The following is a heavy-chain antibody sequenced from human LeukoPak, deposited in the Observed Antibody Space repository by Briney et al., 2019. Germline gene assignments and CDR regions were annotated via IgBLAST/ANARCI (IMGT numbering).Heavy chain of an antibody. D-gene: IGHD3-10*01. V-gene: IGHV3-33*01. Sequence: GGSLRLSYAASGFTVSSSGMHWVRQAPGKGLEWVAVIWYDGSHKYYADSVKGRFTISRDNSKNTMYLQMNSLRVEDTAVYYCARSLLVRGAIILCLLWGRGTLVIVSS. CDR2: IWYDGSHK. J-gene: IGHJ4*02. CDR3: ARSLLVRGAIILCLL. CDR1: GFTVSSSG.